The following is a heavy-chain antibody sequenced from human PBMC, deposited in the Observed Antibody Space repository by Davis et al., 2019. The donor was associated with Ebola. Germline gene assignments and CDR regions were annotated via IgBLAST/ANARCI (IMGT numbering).Heavy chain of an antibody. D-gene: IGHD2-2*01. J-gene: IGHJ4*02. CDR2: IYTTGAT. Sequence: MPSETLSLTCTVSGTSFSTYYWSWIRQPAGKGLEWIGRIYTTGATNYNPSLKSRVTMSVDTSKNQFSLKLSSVTAADTAVYCARRGEYQLPSLFDYWGQGTLVTVSS. CDR3: ARRGEYQLPSLFDY. CDR1: GTSFSTYY. V-gene: IGHV4-4*07.